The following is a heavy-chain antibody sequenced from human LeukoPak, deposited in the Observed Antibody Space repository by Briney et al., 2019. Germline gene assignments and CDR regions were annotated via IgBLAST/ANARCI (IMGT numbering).Heavy chain of an antibody. J-gene: IGHJ5*02. Sequence: ASVKVSCKASGYTFTSYDINWVRQATGQGLEWMGWMNPNSGNTGYAQKFQGRVTMTRNTSISTAYMELSSLRSEDTAVYYCARGRYTSILWNRFDPWGQGTLVTVSS. CDR1: GYTFTSYD. D-gene: IGHD2-21*01. CDR2: MNPNSGNT. V-gene: IGHV1-8*01. CDR3: ARGRYTSILWNRFDP.